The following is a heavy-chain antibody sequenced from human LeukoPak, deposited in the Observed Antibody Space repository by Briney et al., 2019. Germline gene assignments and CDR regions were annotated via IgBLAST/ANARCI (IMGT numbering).Heavy chain of an antibody. CDR2: INPSGGST. V-gene: IGHV1-46*01. J-gene: IGHJ4*02. CDR1: GYTFTSYY. D-gene: IGHD6-19*01. CDR3: ARVRAGLCDY. Sequence: ASVKVSCKASGYTFTSYYMHWVRQAPGQGLEWMGIINPSGGSTSYAQKFQGRVTMTSDTSTSTVYMELSSLRSEHTAVYYCARVRAGLCDYWGQGTLVTVSS.